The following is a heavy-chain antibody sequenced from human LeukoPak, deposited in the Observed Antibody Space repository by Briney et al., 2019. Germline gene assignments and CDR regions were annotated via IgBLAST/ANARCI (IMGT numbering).Heavy chain of an antibody. CDR3: ARGSGKSDY. CDR2: ISSSGTTI. V-gene: IGHV3-48*03. J-gene: IGHJ4*02. D-gene: IGHD3-10*01. Sequence: GGSLRLSCAASGFTFTSYEMNWVRQASGKGLEWVSYISSSGTTIYYADSVKGRFTISRDNAKNSLYLHMNSLRAEDTAVYYCARGSGKSDYWGQGTLVTVSS. CDR1: GFTFTSYE.